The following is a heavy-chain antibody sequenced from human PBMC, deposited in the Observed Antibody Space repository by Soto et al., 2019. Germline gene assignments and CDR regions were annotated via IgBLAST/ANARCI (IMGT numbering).Heavy chain of an antibody. Sequence: PSETLSLTCTVSGGSISRGGYYWSWIRQHPGKGLEWIGYIYYSGSTYYNPSLKSRVTISVDTSKNQFSLKLSSVTAADTAVYYCARTIGCSGGSCHDYWGQGTLVTVSS. D-gene: IGHD2-15*01. CDR2: IYYSGST. CDR1: GGSISRGGYY. V-gene: IGHV4-31*03. CDR3: ARTIGCSGGSCHDY. J-gene: IGHJ4*02.